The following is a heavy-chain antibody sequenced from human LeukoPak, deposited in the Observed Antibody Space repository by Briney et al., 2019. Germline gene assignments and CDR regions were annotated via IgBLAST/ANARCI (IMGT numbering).Heavy chain of an antibody. J-gene: IGHJ4*02. V-gene: IGHV4-59*01. CDR2: IYYSGST. Sequence: KPSETLPLTCTVSGGSISSYYWSWIRQPPGKGLECIGYIYYSGSTNYNPSLKSRVTISVDTSKNQFSLKLSSVTAADTAVYYCARVVITGTYFDYWGQGTLVTVSS. D-gene: IGHD3-22*01. CDR1: GGSISSYY. CDR3: ARVVITGTYFDY.